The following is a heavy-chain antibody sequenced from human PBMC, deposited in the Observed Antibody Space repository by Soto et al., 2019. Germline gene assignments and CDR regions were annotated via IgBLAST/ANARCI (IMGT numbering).Heavy chain of an antibody. V-gene: IGHV3-30-3*01. CDR3: ASAYYYDSSGLDY. Sequence: QVQLVESGGGVVQPGRSLRLSCAASGFTFSSYAMHWVRQAPGKGLEWVAVISYDGSNKYYADSVKGRFTISRDNSKNTLYLQMNSLRAADTAVYYCASAYYYDSSGLDYWGQGTLVTVSS. CDR1: GFTFSSYA. J-gene: IGHJ4*02. D-gene: IGHD3-22*01. CDR2: ISYDGSNK.